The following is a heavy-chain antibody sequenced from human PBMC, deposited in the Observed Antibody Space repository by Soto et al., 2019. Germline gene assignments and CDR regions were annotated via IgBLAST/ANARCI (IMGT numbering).Heavy chain of an antibody. CDR2: MSTSGGST. V-gene: IGHV3-23*01. CDR3: ARGPGSCTSGVCYSPGYYGMDV. CDR1: GFTFSSYD. Sequence: GGSLRLSCAASGFTFSSYDMSWVRQAPGKGPEWVSAMSTSGGSTYYADSVKGRFTISRDNSKNTLYLQMDSLRADDTAVYYCARGPGSCTSGVCYSPGYYGMDVRGQGTTVTVSS. J-gene: IGHJ6*02. D-gene: IGHD2-8*01.